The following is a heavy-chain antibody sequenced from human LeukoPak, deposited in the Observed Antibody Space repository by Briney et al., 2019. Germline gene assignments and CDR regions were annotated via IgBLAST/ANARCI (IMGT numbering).Heavy chain of an antibody. D-gene: IGHD2-8*01. CDR3: ARESSNGWFDP. CDR2: ISGYDGNT. V-gene: IGHV1-18*01. CDR1: GYTFSRFG. J-gene: IGHJ5*02. Sequence: ASVRVSCKTSGYTFSRFGISWVRQAPGQGLEWMGWISGYDGNTNYPQRLQGRVTIATDTSTSTAYMELRNLRSDVTAVYYCARESSNGWFDPWGQGTLVTVSS.